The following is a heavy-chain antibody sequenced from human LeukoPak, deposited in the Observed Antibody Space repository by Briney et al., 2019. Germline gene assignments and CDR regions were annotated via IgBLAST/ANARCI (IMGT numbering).Heavy chain of an antibody. CDR1: GFAFSSSA. V-gene: IGHV3-30*03. D-gene: IGHD1-1*01. Sequence: PGGSLRLSCAASGFAFSSSAMHWVRQSPGKGLEWLAILSFDGSQMYYADSVKGRFTLSRDNSKNTLYLQIHSPRFDDTAIYYCARDTSSVPHSVNWANNRFDPWGQGTLVTVSS. CDR2: LSFDGSQM. J-gene: IGHJ5*02. CDR3: ARDTSSVPHSVNWANNRFDP.